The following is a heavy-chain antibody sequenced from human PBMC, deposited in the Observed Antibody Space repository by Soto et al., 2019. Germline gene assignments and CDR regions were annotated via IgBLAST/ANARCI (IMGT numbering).Heavy chain of an antibody. CDR2: ISGRGSST. CDR3: ARMGLVVPAASYYYNGRDV. V-gene: IGHV3-23*01. Sequence: QPGGSLRLSCAASGFTFSNYGMSWVRQAPGKGLEWVSVISGRGSSTYYADSVKGRFTISRDNSKNTLYLQLNSLRAEDTAVYYCARMGLVVPAASYYYNGRDVWGQGSTVTVSS. CDR1: GFTFSNYG. J-gene: IGHJ6*02. D-gene: IGHD2-2*01.